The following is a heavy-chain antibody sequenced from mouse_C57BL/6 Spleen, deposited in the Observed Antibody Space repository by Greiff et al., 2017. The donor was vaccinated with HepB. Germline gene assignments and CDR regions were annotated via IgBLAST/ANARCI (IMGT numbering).Heavy chain of an antibody. CDR3: AGYGYDGAY. CDR2: IDPSDSYT. V-gene: IGHV1-69*01. D-gene: IGHD2-2*01. CDR1: GYTFTSYW. J-gene: IGHJ3*01. Sequence: QVQLQQPGAELVMPGASVKLSCKASGYTFTSYWMHWVKQRPGQGLEWIGEIDPSDSYTNYNQKFKGKSTLTVDKSSSTAYMQLSSLTSEDSAVYYCAGYGYDGAYWGQGTLVTVSA.